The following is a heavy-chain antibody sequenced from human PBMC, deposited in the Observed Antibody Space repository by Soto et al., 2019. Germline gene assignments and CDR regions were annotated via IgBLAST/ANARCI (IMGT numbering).Heavy chain of an antibody. CDR3: ASVYCGGDCYITCAVLDS. D-gene: IGHD2-21*02. Sequence: GQGLEWMGWISAYNGNTNYAQKLQGRVTMTTDTSTSTAYMELRSLRSDDTAVYYCASVYCGGDCYITCAVLDSSGQRTLFSVSS. CDR2: ISAYNGNT. J-gene: IGHJ4*02. V-gene: IGHV1-18*01.